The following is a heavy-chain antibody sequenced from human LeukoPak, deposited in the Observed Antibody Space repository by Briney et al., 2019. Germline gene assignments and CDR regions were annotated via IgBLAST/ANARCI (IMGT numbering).Heavy chain of an antibody. J-gene: IGHJ4*02. CDR3: ARVKYCSGGSCYSHDY. CDR1: GYTFTSYG. V-gene: IGHV1-18*01. Sequence: ASVKVSCKASGYTFTSYGISWVRQAPGQGLEWMGWISAYNGNTNYAQKLQGRVTMTTDTSTSTAYMELRSLRSDDTAVYYCARVKYCSGGSCYSHDYWGQGTLVTVSS. D-gene: IGHD2-15*01. CDR2: ISAYNGNT.